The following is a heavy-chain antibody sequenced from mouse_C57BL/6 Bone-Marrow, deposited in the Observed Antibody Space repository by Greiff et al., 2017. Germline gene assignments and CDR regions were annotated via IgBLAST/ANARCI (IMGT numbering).Heavy chain of an antibody. Sequence: EVKLQESGTVLVKPGASVKMSCKTSGYTFTSYWMHWVKQRPGQGLEWIGAIYPGNSDTSYNQKFKGKAKLTAVTSSSTAYMQLSSLTTADSAVYYCASYRGVHCYAMDYWGQGTSLTVSS. CDR3: ASYRGVHCYAMDY. CDR1: GYTFTSYW. CDR2: IYPGNSDT. J-gene: IGHJ4*01. V-gene: IGHV1-5*01.